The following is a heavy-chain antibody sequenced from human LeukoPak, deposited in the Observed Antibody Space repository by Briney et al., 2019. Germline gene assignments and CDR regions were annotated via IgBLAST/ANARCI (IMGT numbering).Heavy chain of an antibody. CDR1: GFTFSSYA. D-gene: IGHD6-13*01. J-gene: IGHJ5*02. Sequence: GGSLRLSCAASGFTFSSYAMSWVRQVPGKGLEWVSAISGSGGSTYYADSVKGRFTISRDNSKNTLYLQMNSLRAEDTAVYYCAKGFWGSSWPPRWFDPWGQGTLVTVSS. V-gene: IGHV3-23*01. CDR3: AKGFWGSSWPPRWFDP. CDR2: ISGSGGST.